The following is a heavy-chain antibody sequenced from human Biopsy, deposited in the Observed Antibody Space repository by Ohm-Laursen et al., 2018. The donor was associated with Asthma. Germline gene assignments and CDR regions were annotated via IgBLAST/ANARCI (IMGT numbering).Heavy chain of an antibody. V-gene: IGHV3-23*01. D-gene: IGHD3-22*01. Sequence: LSLTCAASGFAFNNSSMTWVRQAPGKGLEWVSSISASGVRTFYADSVKGRFTVSRNSSRNTLYLQLSTLRVEDTAVYFCAKITTDRQKANNWFDPWGQGTLVTVSS. CDR1: GFAFNNSS. J-gene: IGHJ5*02. CDR3: AKITTDRQKANNWFDP. CDR2: ISASGVRT.